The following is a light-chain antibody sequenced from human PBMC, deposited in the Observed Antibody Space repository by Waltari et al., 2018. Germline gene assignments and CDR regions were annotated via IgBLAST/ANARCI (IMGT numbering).Light chain of an antibody. CDR1: QGISNY. J-gene: IGKJ4*01. CDR3: MQALHLPVT. V-gene: IGKV1-9*01. Sequence: DIQLTQSPSFLSASVRDRVTITCRASQGISNYFAWYQQKPGKAPKLLIYSASNLQSGVPSRFSGSGSGTDFSLTISRVEAEDVGVYYCMQALHLPVTFGGGTKVEIK. CDR2: SAS.